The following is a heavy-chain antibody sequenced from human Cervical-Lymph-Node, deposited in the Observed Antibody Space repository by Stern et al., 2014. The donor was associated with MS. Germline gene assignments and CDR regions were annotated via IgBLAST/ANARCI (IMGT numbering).Heavy chain of an antibody. CDR3: ARHRLPPNHSHYLDSSGYNSLDF. V-gene: IGHV4-39*01. D-gene: IGHD3-22*01. J-gene: IGHJ4*02. CDR2: VFYTGTT. Sequence: QVQLQESGPGQVKASETLSLTCTVSGASINSDNYCWGWIRQTPGKGLEWIGSVFYTGTTYYNPSLRSRVTASVDTPKRQIALTRRSVTAADTAVYYCARHRLPPNHSHYLDSSGYNSLDFWGQGTLVTVSS. CDR1: GASINSDNYC.